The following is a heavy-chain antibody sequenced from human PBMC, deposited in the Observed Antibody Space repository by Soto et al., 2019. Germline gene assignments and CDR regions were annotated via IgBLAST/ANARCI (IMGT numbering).Heavy chain of an antibody. D-gene: IGHD1-1*01. CDR1: GGTFSSYA. Sequence: QVQLVQSGAEVKKPGSSVKVSCKASGGTFSSYAISWVRQAPGQGLEWMGVIIPIFGTANYAQKFQGRVMITPDESTSTAYQALSSLRSEDTAVYYCARDRDDDGGYYGMDVWGQGTTVTVSS. V-gene: IGHV1-69*01. CDR2: IIPIFGTA. J-gene: IGHJ6*02. CDR3: ARDRDDDGGYYGMDV.